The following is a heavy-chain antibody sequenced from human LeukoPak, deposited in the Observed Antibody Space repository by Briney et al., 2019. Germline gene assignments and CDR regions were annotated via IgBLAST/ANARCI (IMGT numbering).Heavy chain of an antibody. Sequence: TGGSLRLSCAASGFSFDVFAMNWVRQTPGNGLEWVSYISRTSSVILYSESVKGRFTVSRDNAKNSLYLEMNSLRVDDSALYCCARDGINWADYWGQGTLVTVSS. CDR2: ISRTSSVI. V-gene: IGHV3-48*01. D-gene: IGHD3-16*01. CDR1: GFSFDVFA. J-gene: IGHJ4*02. CDR3: ARDGINWADY.